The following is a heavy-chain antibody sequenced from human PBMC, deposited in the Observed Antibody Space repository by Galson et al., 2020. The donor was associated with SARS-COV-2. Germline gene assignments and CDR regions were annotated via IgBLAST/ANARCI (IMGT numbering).Heavy chain of an antibody. CDR2: ISWNSTDV. V-gene: IGHV3-9*01. D-gene: IGHD3-9*01. J-gene: IGHJ4*02. Sequence: SLKIPCAASGFHLENHAMPRVRQAPGKGLEWVSGISWNSTDVEYSKPLKGRFTISRDKAKNPLYLQMNSLRTEDTALYYCAKVNPASYDDILTGCYRRGDYFDYGGQGGMVTVSS. CDR1: GFHLENHA. CDR3: AKVNPASYDDILTGCYRRGDYFDY.